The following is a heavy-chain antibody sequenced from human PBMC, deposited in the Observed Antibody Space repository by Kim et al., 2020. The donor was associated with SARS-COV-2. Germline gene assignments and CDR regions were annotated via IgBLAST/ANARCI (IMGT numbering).Heavy chain of an antibody. D-gene: IGHD3-10*01. CDR1: GGSISSYY. V-gene: IGHV4-59*01. CDR2: IYYSGST. J-gene: IGHJ4*02. Sequence: SETLSLTCTVSGGSISSYYWSWIRQPPGKGLEWIGYIYYSGSTNYNPSLKSRVTIAVDTSKNQFSLKLSSVTAADTAVYYCARGSRGGFGDWGQGTLVT. CDR3: ARGSRGGFGD.